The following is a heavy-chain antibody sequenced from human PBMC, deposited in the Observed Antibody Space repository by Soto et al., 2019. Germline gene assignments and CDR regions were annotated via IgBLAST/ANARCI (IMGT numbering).Heavy chain of an antibody. J-gene: IGHJ6*03. CDR3: AKDISYYYGSGREKYYYYYYMDV. D-gene: IGHD3-10*01. V-gene: IGHV3-9*01. Sequence: GGSLRLSCAASGFTFDDYAMHWVRQAPGKGLEWVSGISWNSGSIGYADSAKGRFTISRDNAKNSLYLQMNSLRAEDTALYYCAKDISYYYGSGREKYYYYYYMDVWGKGTTVTVSS. CDR2: ISWNSGSI. CDR1: GFTFDDYA.